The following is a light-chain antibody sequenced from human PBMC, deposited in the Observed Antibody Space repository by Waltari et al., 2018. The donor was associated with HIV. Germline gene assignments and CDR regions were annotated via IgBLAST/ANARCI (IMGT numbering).Light chain of an antibody. CDR3: SSFAGAKWV. V-gene: IGLV2-8*01. CDR1: SSHVGGYTF. CDR2: EVT. J-gene: IGLJ3*02. Sequence: QSALTQPPSAPGSPAPSVTISCTGTSSHVGGYTFVSCFQPYPGTAPKPLIFEVTKRSAGVPDRFSGSKSGNTASLTVSGLQAEDEADYYCSSFAGAKWVFGGGTRLTVL.